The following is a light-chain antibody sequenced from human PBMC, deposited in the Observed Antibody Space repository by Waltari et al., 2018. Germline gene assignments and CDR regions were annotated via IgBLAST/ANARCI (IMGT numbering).Light chain of an antibody. CDR1: QSISSW. CDR2: KAS. Sequence: DIQMTQSPSTLSASVGDRVTITCRASQSISSWWAWYQQKPGKAPKLLIYKASSLESRVPSRFSGSGSGTEFTLTISSLQPDDFATYYCQQYNSYSYTFGQETKLEIK. V-gene: IGKV1-5*03. CDR3: QQYNSYSYT. J-gene: IGKJ2*01.